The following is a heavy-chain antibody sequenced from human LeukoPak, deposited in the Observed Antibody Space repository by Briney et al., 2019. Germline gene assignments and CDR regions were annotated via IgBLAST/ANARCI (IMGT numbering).Heavy chain of an antibody. Sequence: PGGSLRLSCAASGFTFSSFAMSWVRQAPGKGLEWVSVISGSGGTTYYADSVKGRFTMSRDNSKNTLHLQMNSLRVEDTAVYYCAKDLRWELLPFDYWGQGTLVTVSS. D-gene: IGHD1-26*01. CDR3: AKDLRWELLPFDY. J-gene: IGHJ4*02. V-gene: IGHV3-23*01. CDR1: GFTFSSFA. CDR2: ISGSGGTT.